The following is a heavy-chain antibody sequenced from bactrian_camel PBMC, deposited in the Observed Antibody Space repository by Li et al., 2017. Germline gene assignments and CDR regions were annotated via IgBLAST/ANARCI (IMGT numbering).Heavy chain of an antibody. CDR1: GFQFADYP. D-gene: IGHD2*01. J-gene: IGHJ4*01. CDR2: IAYDGWVS. V-gene: IGHV3-1*01. CDR3: ANLWYSEEY. Sequence: VQLVESGGALVQPGGSLRLSCLASGFQFADYPMSWVRQAPGKGHEWVAQIAYDGWVSRYRDSAKGRFTISRDNAKNTLYLQLNSLKAEDTAMYYCANLWYSEEYWGQGTQVTVS.